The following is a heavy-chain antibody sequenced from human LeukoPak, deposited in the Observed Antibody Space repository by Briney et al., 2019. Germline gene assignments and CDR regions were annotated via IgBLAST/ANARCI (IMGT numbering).Heavy chain of an antibody. CDR2: IYYSGST. J-gene: IGHJ3*02. CDR3: ASGGSGSYYLLDGAFDI. CDR1: GGSISSYY. V-gene: IGHV4-59*01. D-gene: IGHD1-26*01. Sequence: SETLSLTCTVSGGSISSYYWSWIRQPPGKGLEWIGYIYYSGSTNYNPSLKSRVTISVDMSKNQFSLKLSSVTAADTAVYYGASGGSGSYYLLDGAFDIWGQGTMVTVSS.